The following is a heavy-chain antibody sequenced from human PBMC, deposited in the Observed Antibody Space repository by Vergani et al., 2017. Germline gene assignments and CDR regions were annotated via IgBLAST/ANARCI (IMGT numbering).Heavy chain of an antibody. CDR2: IYYDGSNA. CDR3: AKEGGGYCSCGTCYPEY. D-gene: IGHD2-15*01. J-gene: IGHJ4*02. Sequence: QGQLVESGGGIVQPGRSLTLSCVASRSTFKTYGMHWVRQAPGKGLEWVGLIYYDGSNAYYADSVKGRFTISRDNSKNTLYLQMKSLRPEDTAVYYCAKEGGGYCSCGTCYPEYWGQGTLVIVSS. V-gene: IGHV3-30*18. CDR1: RSTFKTYG.